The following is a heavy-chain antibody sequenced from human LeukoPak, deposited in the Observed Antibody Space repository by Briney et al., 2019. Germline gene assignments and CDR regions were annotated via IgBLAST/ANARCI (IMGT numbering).Heavy chain of an antibody. CDR3: ATSRDGYNPRDS. D-gene: IGHD5-24*01. CDR1: GYSFTSYW. CDR2: VYPGDSNT. J-gene: IGHJ4*02. Sequence: GESLQISCQTSGYSFTSYWIGWVGQLPGKGLEWMGIVYPGDSNTKYSPSFQGQVTISADKSVSTAYLQWSSLKASDTAMYYCATSRDGYNPRDSGGQGTLVTVSS. V-gene: IGHV5-51*01.